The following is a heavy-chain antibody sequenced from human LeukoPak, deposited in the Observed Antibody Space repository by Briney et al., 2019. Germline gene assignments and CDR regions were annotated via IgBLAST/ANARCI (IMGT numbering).Heavy chain of an antibody. D-gene: IGHD3-3*01. V-gene: IGHV3-33*01. CDR1: GFIFSTYG. CDR3: ARDFWSGTFFDY. J-gene: IGHJ4*02. Sequence: PGGSLRLSCAASGFIFSTYGMHWVRQAPGKGLEWVAVIWYDGSNKYYADSVKGRFTISRDNSKNTLYLQMNSLRAEDTAVYYCARDFWSGTFFDYWGQGTLVTVSS. CDR2: IWYDGSNK.